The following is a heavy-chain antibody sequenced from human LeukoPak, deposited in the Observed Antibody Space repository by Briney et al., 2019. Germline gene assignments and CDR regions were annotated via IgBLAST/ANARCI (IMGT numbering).Heavy chain of an antibody. D-gene: IGHD1-1*01. Sequence: GGSLRLSCAATGLTVSSNFMSWVRQAPGKGLEWVSVIYGGGSTYYADSVKGRFTISRDNSKNTLYLQMNSLRAEDTAVYYCAKDGKIGLNGYFDLWGRGTLVTVSS. J-gene: IGHJ2*01. V-gene: IGHV3-53*01. CDR2: IYGGGST. CDR1: GLTVSSNF. CDR3: AKDGKIGLNGYFDL.